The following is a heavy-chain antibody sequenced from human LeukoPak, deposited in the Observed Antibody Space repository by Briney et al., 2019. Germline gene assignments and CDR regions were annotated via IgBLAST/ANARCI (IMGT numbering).Heavy chain of an antibody. CDR3: ARDLDWLLFDY. CDR1: GFTFSAYW. Sequence: PGGSLRLSCAASGFTFSAYWMHWVXQAPXKGXVWVSRVKYDGSTTTYADSVKGRFTISKDNAKNILYLQMNSLRVEDTAVYYCARDLDWLLFDYWGQGTLVTVSS. J-gene: IGHJ4*02. CDR2: VKYDGSTT. D-gene: IGHD3-9*01. V-gene: IGHV3-74*01.